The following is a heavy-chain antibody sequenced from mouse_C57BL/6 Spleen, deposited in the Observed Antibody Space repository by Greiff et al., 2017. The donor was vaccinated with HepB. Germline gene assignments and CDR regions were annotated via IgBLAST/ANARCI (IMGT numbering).Heavy chain of an antibody. D-gene: IGHD1-1*01. V-gene: IGHV14-2*01. J-gene: IGHJ2*01. CDR2: IDPEDGET. Sequence: EVQLQQSGAELVKPGASVKLSCTASGFNIKDYYMHWVKQRTEQGLEWIGRIDPEDGETKYATKFQGKATITADTSSNTAYLQLSSLTSEDTAVYYCARGFGTTGPFDYWGQGTTLTVSS. CDR3: ARGFGTTGPFDY. CDR1: GFNIKDYY.